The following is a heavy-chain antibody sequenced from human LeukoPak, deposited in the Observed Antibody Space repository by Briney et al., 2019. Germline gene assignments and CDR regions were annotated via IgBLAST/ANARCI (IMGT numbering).Heavy chain of an antibody. Sequence: EGSLRLSCAPSVFIFSGHAMVWVRQRPGKGLEWVSFISYDGSNSVHADSVMGRFTISRDNSKNTVDLQINSLRHEDTAVYYCAKDWGQRGVGASLGHWGQGTLVIVSS. CDR2: ISYDGSNS. D-gene: IGHD1-26*01. CDR3: AKDWGQRGVGASLGH. V-gene: IGHV3-30*18. CDR1: VFIFSGHA. J-gene: IGHJ4*02.